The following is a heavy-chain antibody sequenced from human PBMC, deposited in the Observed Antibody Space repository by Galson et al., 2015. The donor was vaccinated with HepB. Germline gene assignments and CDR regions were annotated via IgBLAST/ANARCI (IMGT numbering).Heavy chain of an antibody. D-gene: IGHD1-26*01. J-gene: IGHJ6*03. Sequence: SLRLSCAASGFTFSSYSMNWVRQAPGKGLEWVSSISSSSSYVYYADSVKGRFTISRDNAKNSLYLQMNSLRAEDTAVYYCARAEYVGSVYYYYMDVWGKGTTVTVSS. CDR3: ARAEYVGSVYYYYMDV. CDR2: ISSSSSYV. CDR1: GFTFSSYS. V-gene: IGHV3-21*01.